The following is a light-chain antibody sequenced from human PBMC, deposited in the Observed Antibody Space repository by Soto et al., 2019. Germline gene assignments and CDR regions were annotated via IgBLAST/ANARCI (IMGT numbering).Light chain of an antibody. CDR2: DAS. Sequence: EIVLTQSPGTLSLSPGERATLSCRASQSVSSSYLAWYQQKPGQAPRLLIYDASSRATGIPDSFSGSEPGTDFTLTISSLEPEDVAVYYCQPHGSSSYTVGRGTNLEIK. V-gene: IGKV3-20*01. J-gene: IGKJ2*01. CDR1: QSVSSSY. CDR3: QPHGSSSYT.